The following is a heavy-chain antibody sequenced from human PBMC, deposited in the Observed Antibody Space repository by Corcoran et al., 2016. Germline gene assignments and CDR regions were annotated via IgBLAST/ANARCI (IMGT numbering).Heavy chain of an antibody. CDR1: GYSFTSYW. CDR3: ARHAYYYGSGSYYNWEILDV. J-gene: IGHJ6*02. V-gene: IGHV5-51*01. CDR2: IYPGDSDT. D-gene: IGHD3-10*01. Sequence: EVQLVQSGAEVKKPGESLKISCKGSGYSFTSYWIGWVRQMPGKGLEWMGIIYPGDSDTRYNPSFHGQVTISADKSISTAYLQWSRLKASDTAMYYCARHAYYYGSGSYYNWEILDVWGQGTTVTVSS.